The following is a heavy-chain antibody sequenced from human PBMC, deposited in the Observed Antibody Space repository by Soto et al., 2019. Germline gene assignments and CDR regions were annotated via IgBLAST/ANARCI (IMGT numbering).Heavy chain of an antibody. CDR1: GYTFTGYY. CDR3: ARVGVRNYDGAFDI. CDR2: INPNSGGT. V-gene: IGHV1-2*04. Sequence: ASVKVSCKASGYTFTGYYMHWVRQAPGQGLEWMGWINPNSGGTNYAQKFQGWVTMTRDTSISTAYMELSRLRSDDTAVYYCARVGVRNYDGAFDIWGQGTMVTVSS. J-gene: IGHJ3*02. D-gene: IGHD1-7*01.